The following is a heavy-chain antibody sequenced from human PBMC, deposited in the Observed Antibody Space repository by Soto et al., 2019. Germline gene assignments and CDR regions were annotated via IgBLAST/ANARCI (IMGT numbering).Heavy chain of an antibody. CDR3: TPDIWVSRPLDY. D-gene: IGHD7-27*01. J-gene: IGHJ4*02. CDR2: IKTKTDGGTT. Sequence: PGGSLRLSCAASGFTFSNAWMNWVRQAPGKGLEWVGRIKTKTDGGTTDYPAPVKGRFTISRDDSKTTLYLQINTLRSEDTAIYYCTPDIWVSRPLDYWGQGTLVTVPS. V-gene: IGHV3-15*07. CDR1: GFTFSNAW.